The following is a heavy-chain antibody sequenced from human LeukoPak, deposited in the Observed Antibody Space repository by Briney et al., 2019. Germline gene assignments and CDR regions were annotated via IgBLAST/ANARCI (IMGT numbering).Heavy chain of an antibody. V-gene: IGHV1-8*02. Sequence: ASVKVSCKASGYTFTGYYMHWVRQATGQGLEWMGWMNPNSGNTGYAQKFQGRVTMTRNTSISTAYMELSSLRSEDTAVYYCARGYDILTGTDYWGQGTLVTVSS. CDR1: GYTFTGYY. CDR3: ARGYDILTGTDY. CDR2: MNPNSGNT. J-gene: IGHJ4*02. D-gene: IGHD3-9*01.